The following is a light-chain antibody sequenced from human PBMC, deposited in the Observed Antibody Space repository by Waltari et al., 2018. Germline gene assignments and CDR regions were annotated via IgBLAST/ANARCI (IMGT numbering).Light chain of an antibody. J-gene: IGLJ2*01. Sequence: QSALTQPASVSGSPGQSITISCTGTSRNIGTYNLVSWYQQYPGKAPKLMIYEDIKRPLGFSNLLSGSKSGNTASLTISWLQVEDEADYFCCSHAGTGTFNVIFGGGTKLTVL. V-gene: IGLV2-23*02. CDR2: EDI. CDR3: CSHAGTGTFNVI. CDR1: SRNIGTYNL.